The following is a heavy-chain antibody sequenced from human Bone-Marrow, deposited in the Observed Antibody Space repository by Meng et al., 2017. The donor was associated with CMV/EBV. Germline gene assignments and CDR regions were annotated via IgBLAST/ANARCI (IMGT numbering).Heavy chain of an antibody. CDR1: GGSISSYY. J-gene: IGHJ4*02. CDR3: ARASLVGATPFDY. D-gene: IGHD1-26*01. CDR2: IYYSGST. Sequence: SETLSLTCTVSGGSISSYYWSWIRQPPGKGLEWIGYIYYSGSTNYNPSLKSRVTISVDTSKNQFSLKLSSVTAADTAVYYCARASLVGATPFDYWGQGTLVTVSS. V-gene: IGHV4-59*01.